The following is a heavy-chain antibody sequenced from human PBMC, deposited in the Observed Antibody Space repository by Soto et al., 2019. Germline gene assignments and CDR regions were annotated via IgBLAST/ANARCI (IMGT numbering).Heavy chain of an antibody. J-gene: IGHJ5*02. CDR3: ARGGGATCTGGFAP. Sequence: QVQLVQSGTEVNKSGSSVKVSFQVSGGIFNSNGINWVRQAPGQGLEWMGSIIPVFGTTKYAQKFQARVTISAVESTHTVYIQLSSLKSDDAAIYYCARGGGATCTGGFAPWGQGTPVVVSS. CDR2: IIPVFGTT. V-gene: IGHV1-69*18. D-gene: IGHD3-16*01. CDR1: GGIFNSNG.